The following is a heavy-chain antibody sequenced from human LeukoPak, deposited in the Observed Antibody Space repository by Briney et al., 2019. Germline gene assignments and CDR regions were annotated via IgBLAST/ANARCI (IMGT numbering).Heavy chain of an antibody. J-gene: IGHJ4*02. V-gene: IGHV3-23*01. Sequence: GGSLRLSCAASGITFSSNAMSWVRQAPGKGLEWVSAISASGGSTYYADSVKGRFTISRDNSKNTLYLQMNSLRAEDTAIYYCVPNWSLDYWGQGSLVTVSS. CDR1: GITFSSNA. D-gene: IGHD1-1*01. CDR2: ISASGGST. CDR3: VPNWSLDY.